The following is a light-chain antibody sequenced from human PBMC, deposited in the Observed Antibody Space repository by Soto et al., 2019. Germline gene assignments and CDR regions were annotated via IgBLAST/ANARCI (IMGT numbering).Light chain of an antibody. CDR2: EAS. V-gene: IGLV2-18*01. J-gene: IGLJ1*01. CDR3: SLYTSENTYV. CDR1: STDFVSYNR. Sequence: QSALTQPPSVSGSPGQSVTISCTGTSTDFVSYNRVSWYQQPPGTAPKLIIYEASNRPSGVPDRFSGSKSGNTASLTISGLQAADEADYYCSLYTSENTYVVGTGTKLTV.